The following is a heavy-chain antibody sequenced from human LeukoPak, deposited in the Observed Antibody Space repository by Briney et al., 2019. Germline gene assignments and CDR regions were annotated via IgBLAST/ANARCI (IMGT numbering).Heavy chain of an antibody. Sequence: SETLSLTCAVYGGSFSGYYWSWIRQPPGKGLEWIGEINHSGSTNCNPSLKSRVTISVDTSKKQFSLKLNSVTAADTAVYYCGRNDYGANSYWGQGTLVSVSS. V-gene: IGHV4-34*01. CDR3: GRNDYGANSY. CDR1: GGSFSGYY. J-gene: IGHJ4*02. D-gene: IGHD4-23*01. CDR2: INHSGST.